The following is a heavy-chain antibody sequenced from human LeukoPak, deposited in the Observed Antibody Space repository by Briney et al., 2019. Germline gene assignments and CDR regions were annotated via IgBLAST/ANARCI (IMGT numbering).Heavy chain of an antibody. CDR1: GFTFSSYS. Sequence: GGSLRLSCAASGFTFSSYSMNWVRQAPGKGLEWVSSISSSSSYIYYADSVKGRFTISRDNAKNSLYLQMNSLRAEDTAVYYCARANFVAVEPKGDAFDIWGQGTMVTVSS. V-gene: IGHV3-21*01. CDR3: ARANFVAVEPKGDAFDI. D-gene: IGHD6-19*01. CDR2: ISSSSSYI. J-gene: IGHJ3*02.